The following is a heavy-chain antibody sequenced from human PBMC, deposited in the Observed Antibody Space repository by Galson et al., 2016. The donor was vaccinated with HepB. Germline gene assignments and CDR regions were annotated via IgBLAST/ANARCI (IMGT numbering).Heavy chain of an antibody. D-gene: IGHD1-26*01. J-gene: IGHJ4*02. CDR3: ARERGWEVHLYYFNS. CDR2: FDPEYGQT. CDR1: GYTLTELS. V-gene: IGHV1-24*01. Sequence: SVKVSCKVSGYTLTELSMHWVRQAPGKGLEWMGGFDPEYGQTNYAQKFQGRVTMTEDTSTDTAYMELSSLRSEDTALYYCARERGWEVHLYYFNSWGQGTLATVSS.